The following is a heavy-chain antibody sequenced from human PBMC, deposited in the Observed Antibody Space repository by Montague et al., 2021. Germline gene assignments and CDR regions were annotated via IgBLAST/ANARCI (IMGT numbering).Heavy chain of an antibody. D-gene: IGHD4-17*01. J-gene: IGHJ6*02. Sequence: TLSLTCTVSGGSIRSCIYYWSWIRQPAGQGLDWIVRIYSSGSSNYNPSLKSRVTMSVDTSNNQFSLKLGSVTAADTAVYYCARDYGDYSYYYGLDAWGQGTTVTVSS. CDR1: GGSIRSCIYY. V-gene: IGHV4-61*02. CDR3: ARDYGDYSYYYGLDA. CDR2: IYSSGSS.